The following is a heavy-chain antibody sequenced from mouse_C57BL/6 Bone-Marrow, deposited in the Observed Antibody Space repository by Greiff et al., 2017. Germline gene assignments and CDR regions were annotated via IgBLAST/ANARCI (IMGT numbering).Heavy chain of an antibody. CDR2: INPYNGGT. CDR3: ARIWTHFDY. J-gene: IGHJ2*01. V-gene: IGHV1-19*01. CDR1: GYTFTDYY. Sequence: EVKLQESGPVLVKPGASVKMSCKASGYTFTDYYMNWVKQSHGKSLEWIGVINPYNGGTSYNQKFKGKATLTVDKSSSTAYMELNSLTSEDSAVYYCARIWTHFDYWGQGTTLTDSS.